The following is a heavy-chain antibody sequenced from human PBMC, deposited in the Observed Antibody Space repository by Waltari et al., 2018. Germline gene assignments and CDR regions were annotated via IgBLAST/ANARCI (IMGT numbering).Heavy chain of an antibody. Sequence: QVQLVQAGAEGKTPGASVKLSCKASGLPFPRYHIHWVRQAPGQGLEWMGTINPATDSATYAQSFQGRVTMTRDTSTSTFYMELSSLRSEDTAVYYCARVASMVRAYYFWGQGTLVTVSS. V-gene: IGHV1-46*01. CDR3: ARVASMVRAYYF. CDR2: INPATDSA. CDR1: GLPFPRYH. J-gene: IGHJ4*02. D-gene: IGHD3-10*01.